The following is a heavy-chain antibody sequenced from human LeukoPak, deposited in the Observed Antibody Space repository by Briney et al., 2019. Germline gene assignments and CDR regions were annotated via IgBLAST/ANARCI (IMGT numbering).Heavy chain of an antibody. Sequence: GGSLRLSCAASGFTFSSYWMHWVRQAPGKGLVWVSRINSDGSSTSYADSVKGRFTISRDNSKNTLYLQMNSLRAEDTAVYYCAAIEANYYMDVWGKGTTVTVSS. CDR3: AAIEANYYMDV. J-gene: IGHJ6*03. CDR2: INSDGSST. V-gene: IGHV3-74*01. CDR1: GFTFSSYW. D-gene: IGHD1-26*01.